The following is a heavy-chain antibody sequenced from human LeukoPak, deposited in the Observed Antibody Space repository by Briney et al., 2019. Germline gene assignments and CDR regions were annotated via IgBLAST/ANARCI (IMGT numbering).Heavy chain of an antibody. CDR1: GFTFGGYG. Sequence: GRSLTLSCAGSGFTFGGYGVHWVRLAPGKGLEWVAAIRYDGSKKYYKDSMKGRFTVSRDNSKNTLYLQMNSLGGGDTAIYYCAREDWGHCSGQTCLGALDIWGQGTMVTVSP. J-gene: IGHJ3*02. V-gene: IGHV3-33*01. D-gene: IGHD2-15*01. CDR2: IRYDGSKK. CDR3: AREDWGHCSGQTCLGALDI.